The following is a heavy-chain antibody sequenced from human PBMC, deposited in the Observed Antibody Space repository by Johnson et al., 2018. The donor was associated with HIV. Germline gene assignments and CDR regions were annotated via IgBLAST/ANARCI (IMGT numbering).Heavy chain of an antibody. CDR2: INWNGGST. V-gene: IGHV3-66*02. D-gene: IGHD3-16*01. CDR1: GFTVSSNY. Sequence: VQLVESGGGLVQPGGSLRLSCAASGFTVSSNYMYWVRQAPGKGLEWVSGINWNGGSTCYADSVKGRFTISQDNSKNPLYLQMNSLGAEATAVYYCAGEAYRAFDIWGQGTMVTVSS. CDR3: AGEAYRAFDI. J-gene: IGHJ3*02.